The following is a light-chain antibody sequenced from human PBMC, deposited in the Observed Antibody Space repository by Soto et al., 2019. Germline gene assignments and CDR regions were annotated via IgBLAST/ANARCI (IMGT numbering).Light chain of an antibody. CDR1: QSISSY. CDR2: AAS. Sequence: IQMTESPSCLCACVRGRLTITCRASQSISSYLNWYQQKPGKAPKLLIYAASSLQSGVPSRFSGSGSGTDFTLTISSLQPEDFATYYCQHLNSYPITFGQGTRLEI. J-gene: IGKJ5*01. CDR3: QHLNSYPIT. V-gene: IGKV1-39*01.